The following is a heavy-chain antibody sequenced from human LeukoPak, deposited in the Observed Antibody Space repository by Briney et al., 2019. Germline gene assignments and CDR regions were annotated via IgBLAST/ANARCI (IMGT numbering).Heavy chain of an antibody. CDR1: GFTFRSYA. CDR3: AKAPGFTVVTSFDW. J-gene: IGHJ4*02. V-gene: IGHV3-23*01. D-gene: IGHD4-23*01. CDR2: ISGSGDGT. Sequence: PGGSLRLSCEASGFTFRSYAMNWVRQAPGKGLEWVSVISGSGDGTHYADSVKGRFTISRDNSKNTLYLQMNSLRVEDTVVYSCAKAPGFTVVTSFDWWGQGTLVTVSS.